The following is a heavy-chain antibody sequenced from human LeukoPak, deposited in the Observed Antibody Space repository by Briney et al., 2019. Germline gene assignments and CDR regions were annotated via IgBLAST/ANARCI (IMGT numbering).Heavy chain of an antibody. D-gene: IGHD2-15*01. J-gene: IGHJ5*02. CDR2: ISSSSSYI. V-gene: IGHV3-21*01. CDR3: GRDICSGGSCYPNWFDP. CDR1: GFTLSSYS. Sequence: GGSLRHSRAASGFTLSSYSINWVRPAPRKGREWVSSISSSSSYIYYADSVKGRFTSSRDNAKNSLYLQLVSLRAEDTAVYYCGRDICSGGSCYPNWFDPGGQGTLVTVSS.